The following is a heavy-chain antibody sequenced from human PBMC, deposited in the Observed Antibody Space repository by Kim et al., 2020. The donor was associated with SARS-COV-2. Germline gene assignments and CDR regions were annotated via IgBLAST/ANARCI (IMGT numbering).Heavy chain of an antibody. CDR1: GFTFSSYA. V-gene: IGHV3-23*01. CDR3: AKALLRGSSGYRPGGMDV. J-gene: IGHJ6*02. Sequence: GGSLRLSCAASGFTFSSYAMSWVRQAPGKGLEWVSAISGRGGSTYYADSVKGRFTISRDNSKNTLYLQMNSLRAEDTAVYYCAKALLRGSSGYRPGGMDVWGQGTTVTVSS. CDR2: ISGRGGST. D-gene: IGHD3-22*01.